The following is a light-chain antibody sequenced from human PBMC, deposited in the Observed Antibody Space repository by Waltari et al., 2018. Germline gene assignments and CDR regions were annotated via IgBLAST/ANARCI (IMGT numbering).Light chain of an antibody. Sequence: QSALTQPPSVSGTPGQRVTISCSGSYSNIGSRAVTWYQQLPGTAPQLLIYGNDHRPSGVPDRFSGSKSGTSASLAISGLQSEDEADYYCATWDDSLNWVFGGGTKLTVL. V-gene: IGLV1-44*01. CDR2: GND. CDR3: ATWDDSLNWV. CDR1: YSNIGSRA. J-gene: IGLJ3*02.